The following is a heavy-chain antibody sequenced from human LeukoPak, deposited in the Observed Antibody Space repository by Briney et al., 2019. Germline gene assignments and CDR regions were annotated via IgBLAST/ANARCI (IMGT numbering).Heavy chain of an antibody. CDR3: AKAHSGSFLNYFDY. V-gene: IGHV3-9*01. J-gene: IGHJ4*02. D-gene: IGHD1-26*01. Sequence: GRSLRLSCAASGFTFADYAMHWVRQAPGKGLEWVSGISWNSGSIGYADSVKGRFTISRDNAKNSLYPKMNSPRAEDTALYYCAKAHSGSFLNYFDYWGQGTLVTVSS. CDR2: ISWNSGSI. CDR1: GFTFADYA.